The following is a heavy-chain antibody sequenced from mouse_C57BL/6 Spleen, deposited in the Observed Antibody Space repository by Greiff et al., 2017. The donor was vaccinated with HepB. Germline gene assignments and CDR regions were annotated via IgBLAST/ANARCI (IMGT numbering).Heavy chain of an antibody. J-gene: IGHJ2*01. Sequence: VKLMESGAELVMPGASVKLSCKASGYTFTSYWMHWVKQRPGQGLEWIGEIDPSDSYTNYNQKFKGKSTLTVDKSSSTAYLQLSSLTSEDSAVYDCARKEVYGNYFDYWGQGTTLTVSS. D-gene: IGHD2-1*01. CDR2: IDPSDSYT. CDR1: GYTFTSYW. V-gene: IGHV1-69*01. CDR3: ARKEVYGNYFDY.